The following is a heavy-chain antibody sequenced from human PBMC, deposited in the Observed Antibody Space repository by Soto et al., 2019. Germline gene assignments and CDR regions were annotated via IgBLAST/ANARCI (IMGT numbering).Heavy chain of an antibody. J-gene: IGHJ4*02. CDR2: ISSSSSYI. V-gene: IGHV3-21*01. D-gene: IGHD6-6*01. Sequence: GGSLRLSCAASGFTFSSYSMNWVRQAPGKGLEWVSSISSSSSYIYYADKVKGRFNIYGDNAKNSLYLKMNSLRAEDTAVYYCARDFSSSAHWGQGTLVTVSS. CDR3: ARDFSSSAH. CDR1: GFTFSSYS.